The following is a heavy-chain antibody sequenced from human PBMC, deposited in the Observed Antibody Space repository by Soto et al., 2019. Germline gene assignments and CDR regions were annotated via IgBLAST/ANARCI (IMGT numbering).Heavy chain of an antibody. CDR3: ARADYEILTGSYAMDI. CDR2: VSTSGAS. Sequence: TLCVTLTVSEDFSVSYGWNCIRQPAGKGLEWIGRVSTSGASNYNPSVARRVTMSVDTSKKQFSLKLSCVNAADKAVYFCARADYEILTGSYAMDIWGHGTTVAVSS. J-gene: IGHJ6*02. D-gene: IGHD3-9*01. V-gene: IGHV4-4*07. CDR1: EDFSVSYG.